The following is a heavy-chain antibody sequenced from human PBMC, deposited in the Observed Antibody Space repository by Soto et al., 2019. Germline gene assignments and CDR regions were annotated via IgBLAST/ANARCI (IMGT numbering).Heavy chain of an antibody. CDR2: IIPIFGTA. D-gene: IGHD2-8*01. CDR3: ATRYCTNGVCSGLGRYYYGMDV. V-gene: IGHV1-69*13. Sequence: GASVKVSCKASGGTFSSYAISWVRQAPGQGLEWMGGIIPIFGTANYAQKFQGRVTITADESTSTAYMELSSLRSEDTAVYYCATRYCTNGVCSGLGRYYYGMDVWGQGTTVTVSS. J-gene: IGHJ6*02. CDR1: GGTFSSYA.